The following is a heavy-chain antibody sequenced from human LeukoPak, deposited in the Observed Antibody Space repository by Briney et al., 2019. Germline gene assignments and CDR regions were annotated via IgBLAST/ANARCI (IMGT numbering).Heavy chain of an antibody. Sequence: GRSLRLSCAASGLTFSSQVMSWVRQTPGKGLEWISTISGSGDSTYYADSVKGRFTISRDNSKNTLYLQMNSLRAEDTAVYYCAKDGGPIVVTYGYWGQGTLVTVSS. CDR2: ISGSGDST. D-gene: IGHD4-23*01. V-gene: IGHV3-23*01. CDR3: AKDGGPIVVTYGY. J-gene: IGHJ4*02. CDR1: GLTFSSQV.